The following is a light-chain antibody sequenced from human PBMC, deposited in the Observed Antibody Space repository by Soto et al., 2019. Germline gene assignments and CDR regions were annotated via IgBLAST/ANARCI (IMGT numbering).Light chain of an antibody. Sequence: QSALTQPPSVSGSPGQSVTISCTGTSSDVGGYNRVSWYQHHPGTAPKLMIYEVSNRPSGISDRFSGSKSGNTASLTISGLQAEDEADYYCSSYTSSSTLVFGGGTKVTVL. J-gene: IGLJ2*01. V-gene: IGLV2-18*02. CDR2: EVS. CDR3: SSYTSSSTLV. CDR1: SSDVGGYNR.